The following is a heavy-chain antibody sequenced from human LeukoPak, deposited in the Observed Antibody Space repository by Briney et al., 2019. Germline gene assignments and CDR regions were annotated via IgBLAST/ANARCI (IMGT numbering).Heavy chain of an antibody. J-gene: IGHJ4*02. Sequence: GGSLRLSCAASGFTFSSYSMNWVRQAPGKGLEWVSSISSSSSYIYYADSVKGRFTISRDNSKNTLYLQMNSLRAEDTAVYYCATAPSGSPYYFDYWGQGTLVTVSS. D-gene: IGHD1-26*01. V-gene: IGHV3-21*01. CDR2: ISSSSSYI. CDR1: GFTFSSYS. CDR3: ATAPSGSPYYFDY.